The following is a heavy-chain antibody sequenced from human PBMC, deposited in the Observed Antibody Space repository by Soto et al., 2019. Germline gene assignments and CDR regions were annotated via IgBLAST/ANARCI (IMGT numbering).Heavy chain of an antibody. J-gene: IGHJ4*02. CDR1: GGSISSYY. V-gene: IGHV4-59*08. Sequence: QVQLQESGPGLVKPSETLSLTCTVSGGSISSYYWSWIRQPPGKGLEWMGDIYYSGSTNYNPALKCRVTIPVDTSKNQYSLKLSSVPAADTAVYYCARRYGSCVDYWGQGTLGTVAS. D-gene: IGHD5-18*01. CDR2: IYYSGST. CDR3: ARRYGSCVDY.